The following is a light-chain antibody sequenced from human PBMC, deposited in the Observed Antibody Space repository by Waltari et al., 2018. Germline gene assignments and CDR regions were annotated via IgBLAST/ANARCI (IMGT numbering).Light chain of an antibody. CDR1: SNDVGSYNR. CDR3: NSFTTSTTWV. J-gene: IGLJ3*02. Sequence: QSALTQPPSVSGSPGQSVPISCTGTSNDVGSYNRVPWYQQPPGTAPKLMIYEVSNRPSGVPDRFSGSKSGNTASLTISGLQPEDEADYYCNSFTTSTTWVFGGGTRVTVL. CDR2: EVS. V-gene: IGLV2-18*02.